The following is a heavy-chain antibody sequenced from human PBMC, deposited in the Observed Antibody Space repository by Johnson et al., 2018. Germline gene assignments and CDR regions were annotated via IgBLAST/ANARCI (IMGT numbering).Heavy chain of an antibody. CDR3: AREGSSGWFNYYYYYMDV. V-gene: IGHV3-21*01. J-gene: IGHJ6*03. Sequence: EVQLMESGGGLVKPGGSLRLSCAASGFTFSSYSMNWVRQAPGKGLEWVSSISSSSSYIYYADSVKGRFTISRDNAKNSLYLKMNSLRAEDTAVYYCAREGSSGWFNYYYYYMDVWGKGTTVTVSS. CDR1: GFTFSSYS. CDR2: ISSSSSYI. D-gene: IGHD6-19*01.